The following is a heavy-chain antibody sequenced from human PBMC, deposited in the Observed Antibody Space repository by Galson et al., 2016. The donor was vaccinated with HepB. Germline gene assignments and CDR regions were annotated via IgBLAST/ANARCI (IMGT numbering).Heavy chain of an antibody. D-gene: IGHD2-8*01. CDR1: GGPISSYY. J-gene: IGHJ6*02. CDR2: IYHSGNI. Sequence: SETLSLTCTVSGGPISSYYWSWIRQPPGKGLEWIGYIYHSGNINYNSSLKSRVTISVDTSKNQFSLRLTSVTAADTAEYYCATMVPEYYFAMHVWGLGTTVTVSS. CDR3: ATMVPEYYFAMHV. V-gene: IGHV4-59*01.